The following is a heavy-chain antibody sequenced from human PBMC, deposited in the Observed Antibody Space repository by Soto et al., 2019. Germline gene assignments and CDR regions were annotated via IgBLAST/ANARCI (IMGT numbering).Heavy chain of an antibody. V-gene: IGHV4-4*07. CDR3: ARDNNDFWSLYPLAFDY. D-gene: IGHD3-3*01. CDR2: ISTSGHV. Sequence: SETLSLNCSGSGGSLGKDYWSWILQPAGKGLEWIGRISTSGHVVSKVSLRSRLPMSVDMSNNHFSLKLTSVTAADTAVYYCARDNNDFWSLYPLAFDYWGQGALVTVSS. J-gene: IGHJ4*02. CDR1: GGSLGKDY.